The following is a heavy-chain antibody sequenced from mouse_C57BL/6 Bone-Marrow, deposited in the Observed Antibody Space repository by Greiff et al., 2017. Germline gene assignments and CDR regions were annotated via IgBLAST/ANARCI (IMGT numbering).Heavy chain of an antibody. D-gene: IGHD2-3*01. CDR2: IDPEIGDT. V-gene: IGHV14-4*01. Sequence: EVKLQESGAELVRPGASVKLSCTASGFNIKDDYIHWVKQRPEQGLVWIGWIDPEIGDTEYASKFQGKATITSDTSSNTAYLQLSSLTSEDTAVYYCSSFDGNYFDFWGQGTPLTVAS. CDR3: SSFDGNYFDF. CDR1: GFNIKDDY. J-gene: IGHJ2*01.